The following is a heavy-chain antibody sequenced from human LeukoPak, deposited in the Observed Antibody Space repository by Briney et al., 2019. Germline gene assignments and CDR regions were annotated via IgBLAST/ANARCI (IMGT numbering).Heavy chain of an antibody. CDR2: IYTSGGT. Sequence: SETLSLTCTVSGGSISNYYWTWIRQPAGKGLEWIGRIYTSGGTNYNPSLKSRVTMSVDTSKNQFSLRLTSVTAADTAMYYCARAAEYSSGWYLFDYWGQGILVTVSA. D-gene: IGHD6-19*01. J-gene: IGHJ4*02. CDR3: ARAAEYSSGWYLFDY. V-gene: IGHV4-4*07. CDR1: GGSISNYY.